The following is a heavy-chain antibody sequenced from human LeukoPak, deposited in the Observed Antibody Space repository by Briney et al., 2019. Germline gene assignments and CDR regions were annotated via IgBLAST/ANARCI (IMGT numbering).Heavy chain of an antibody. CDR3: AKGMSYGDYSGFDY. CDR1: GFTFSTYW. CDR2: MRRDGNEI. V-gene: IGHV3-7*03. Sequence: PGGSLRLSCSASGFTFSTYWMSWVRQAPGKGLEWVANMRRDGNEIYYLDSVRGRFTISRDNSKNTLYLQMNSLRAEDTAVYYCAKGMSYGDYSGFDYWGQGTLVTVSS. J-gene: IGHJ4*02. D-gene: IGHD4-17*01.